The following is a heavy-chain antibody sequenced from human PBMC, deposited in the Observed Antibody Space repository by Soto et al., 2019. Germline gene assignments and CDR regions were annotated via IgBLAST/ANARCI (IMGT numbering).Heavy chain of an antibody. CDR1: GFTFSSYA. CDR3: AKEGGWPSNWNDGYFDY. D-gene: IGHD1-1*01. J-gene: IGHJ4*02. Sequence: GGSLRLSCAASGFTFSSYAMSWVRQAPGKGLEWVSAISGSGGSTYYADSVKGRFTISRDNSKNTLYLQMNSLRAEDTAVYYCAKEGGWPSNWNDGYFDYWGQGTLVTVSS. V-gene: IGHV3-23*01. CDR2: ISGSGGST.